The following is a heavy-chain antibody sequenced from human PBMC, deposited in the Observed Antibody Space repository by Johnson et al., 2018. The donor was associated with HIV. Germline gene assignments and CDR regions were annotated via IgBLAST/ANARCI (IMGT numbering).Heavy chain of an antibody. J-gene: IGHJ3*02. CDR2: ISSGGNSI. V-gene: IGHV3-11*01. Sequence: QVRLVESGGGLVKPGGSLRLSCAASGFTFSDYYMSWIRQAPGKGLEWVSYISSGGNSIYYADSVKGRFTISRDNAKNSLFLQMNSLRAEDTAVYYCARGRKDIAVVDGLDTDAFDTCGQGTVVTVSS. D-gene: IGHD2-2*01. CDR3: ARGRKDIAVVDGLDTDAFDT. CDR1: GFTFSDYY.